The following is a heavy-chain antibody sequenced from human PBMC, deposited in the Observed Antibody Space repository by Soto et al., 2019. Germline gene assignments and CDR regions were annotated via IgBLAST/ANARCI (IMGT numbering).Heavy chain of an antibody. J-gene: IGHJ6*02. V-gene: IGHV3-53*01. D-gene: IGHD6-19*01. CDR3: ARVVAGYQPYYYYYGMDV. CDR2: IYSGGST. CDR1: VFTVSSNY. Sequence: LXLSCAASVFTVSSNYMSWGRQAPGKGLEWVSVIYSGGSTYYADSVKGRFTISRDSSKNTLYLQMNSLRAEDTAVYYCARVVAGYQPYYYYYGMDVWGQGTTVTASS.